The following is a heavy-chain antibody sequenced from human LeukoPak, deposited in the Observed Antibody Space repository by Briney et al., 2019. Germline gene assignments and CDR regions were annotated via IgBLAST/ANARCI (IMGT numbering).Heavy chain of an antibody. J-gene: IGHJ3*02. CDR1: GASISTYY. D-gene: IGHD2-2*03. CDR2: IHTSAST. V-gene: IGHV4-4*07. CDR3: ARDDKSGYSDDAFDI. Sequence: PSETLSLTCSVSGASISTYYWSWLRQPAGKGLEWIGRIHTSASTECNPSLKSRVTMSVDTSKNQFSLKLTSVTAADTAVYFCARDDKSGYSDDAFDIWGQGTLVTVSS.